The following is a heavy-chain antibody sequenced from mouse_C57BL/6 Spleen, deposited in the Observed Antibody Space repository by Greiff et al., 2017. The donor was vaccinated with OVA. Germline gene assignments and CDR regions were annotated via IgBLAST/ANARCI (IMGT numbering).Heavy chain of an antibody. CDR2: IHPNSGST. CDR1: GYTFTSYW. Sequence: QVQLQQPGAELVKPGASVKLSCKASGYTFTSYWMHWVKQRPGQGLEWIGMIHPNSGSTNYNEKFKSKATLTVDKSSSTAYMQLSSLTSEDSAVYYCARAEDYYGSSSYYFDYWGQGTTLTVSS. V-gene: IGHV1-64*01. D-gene: IGHD1-1*01. CDR3: ARAEDYYGSSSYYFDY. J-gene: IGHJ2*01.